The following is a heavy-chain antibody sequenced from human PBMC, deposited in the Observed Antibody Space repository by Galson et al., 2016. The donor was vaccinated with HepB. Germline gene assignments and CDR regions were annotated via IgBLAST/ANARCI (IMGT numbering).Heavy chain of an antibody. CDR3: VAGSDYGYFDS. V-gene: IGHV4-31*03. Sequence: TLSLTCTVSGGSISSGGHYWSWIRQHPGKGLEWIGYIYYTGSTLQNPSLKSRLTITVDTSKNQFSLNLSSVTAADTAVYYCVAGSDYGYFDSWGQGTLVTVSS. CDR2: IYYTGST. CDR1: GGSISSGGHY. D-gene: IGHD5-12*01. J-gene: IGHJ4*02.